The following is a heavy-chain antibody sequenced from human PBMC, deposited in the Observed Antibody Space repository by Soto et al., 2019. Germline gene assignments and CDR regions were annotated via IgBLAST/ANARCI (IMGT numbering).Heavy chain of an antibody. V-gene: IGHV4-30-4*01. Sequence: QVQLQESGPGLVKPSQTLSLTCTVSGGSISSGDYYWSWIRQPPGEGLEWIGYIYYSGSTYYNPSLKSRVTISVDTSKNQFSLKLSSVTAADTAVYYCARNHRLPSLAWIQRGYYFDYWGQGTLVTVSS. J-gene: IGHJ4*02. D-gene: IGHD5-18*01. CDR1: GGSISSGDYY. CDR2: IYYSGST. CDR3: ARNHRLPSLAWIQRGYYFDY.